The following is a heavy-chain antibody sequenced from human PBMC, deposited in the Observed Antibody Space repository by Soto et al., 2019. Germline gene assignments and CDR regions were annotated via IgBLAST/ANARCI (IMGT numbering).Heavy chain of an antibody. CDR3: ARAYCGGDCPEDYGMDV. D-gene: IGHD2-21*02. Sequence: GESLKISCKGSGYSFTSYWIGWVRQMPGKGLEWMGIIYPGDSDTRYSPSFQGQVTISADKSISTAYLQWSSLKASDTAMYYCARAYCGGDCPEDYGMDVWCQGTTVTVSS. CDR1: GYSFTSYW. J-gene: IGHJ6*02. V-gene: IGHV5-51*01. CDR2: IYPGDSDT.